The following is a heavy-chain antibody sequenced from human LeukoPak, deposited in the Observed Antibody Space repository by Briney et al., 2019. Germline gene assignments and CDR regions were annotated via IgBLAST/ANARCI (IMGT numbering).Heavy chain of an antibody. CDR3: ARMTLYGSGTVH. Sequence: GGSLRLSCAASGFTFSSHSMHWVRQAPGKGLEYVSGISSNGGSTWYAGSVKGRFTISRDNSKNTVNLQLGSLRIEDTAVYHCARMTLYGSGTVHWGQGILVTVSS. CDR2: ISSNGGST. CDR1: GFTFSSHS. J-gene: IGHJ4*02. V-gene: IGHV3-64*02. D-gene: IGHD3-10*01.